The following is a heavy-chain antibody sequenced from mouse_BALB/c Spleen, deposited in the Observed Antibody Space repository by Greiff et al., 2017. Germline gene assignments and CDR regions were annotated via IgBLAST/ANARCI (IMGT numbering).Heavy chain of an antibody. CDR2: IDPENGNT. V-gene: IGHV14-1*02. D-gene: IGHD1-1*01. J-gene: IGHJ3*01. CDR1: GFNIKDYY. Sequence: VQLQQSGAELVRPGALVKLSCKASGFNIKDYYMHWVKQRPEQGLEWIGWIDPENGNTIYDPKFQGKASITADTSSNTAYLQLSSLTSEDTAVYYCARREVGTWFAYWGQGTLVTVSA. CDR3: ARREVGTWFAY.